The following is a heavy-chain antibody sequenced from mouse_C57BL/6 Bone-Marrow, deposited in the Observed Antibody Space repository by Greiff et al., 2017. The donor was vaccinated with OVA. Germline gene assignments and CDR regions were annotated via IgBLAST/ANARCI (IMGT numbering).Heavy chain of an antibody. V-gene: IGHV5-16*01. CDR1: GFTFSDYY. CDR2: INYDGSST. Sequence: EVQLVESEGGLVQPGSSMKLSCTASGFTFSDYYMAWVRQVPEKGLEWVANINYDGSSTYYLDSLKSRFIISRDNAKNILYLQMSSLKSEDTATYYCARIYYGNPYYYAMDYWGQGTSVTVSS. CDR3: ARIYYGNPYYYAMDY. J-gene: IGHJ4*01. D-gene: IGHD2-1*01.